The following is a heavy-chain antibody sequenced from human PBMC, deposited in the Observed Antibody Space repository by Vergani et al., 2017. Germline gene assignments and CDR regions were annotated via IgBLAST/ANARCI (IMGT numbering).Heavy chain of an antibody. V-gene: IGHV4-38-2*02. CDR1: GGSISSGYY. Sequence: QVQLQESGPGLVKPSQTLSLTCTVSGGSISSGYYWGWIRQPPGKGLEWIGSIYHSGSTYYNPSLKSRVTISVDTSKNQFSLKLSSVTAADTAVYYCARPNYYDSSGYSGVEAFDIWGQGTMVTVSS. CDR2: IYHSGST. J-gene: IGHJ3*02. D-gene: IGHD3-22*01. CDR3: ARPNYYDSSGYSGVEAFDI.